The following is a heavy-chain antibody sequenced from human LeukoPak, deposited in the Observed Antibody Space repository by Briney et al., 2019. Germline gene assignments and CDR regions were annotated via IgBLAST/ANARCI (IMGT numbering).Heavy chain of an antibody. CDR1: GFSFSTYS. J-gene: IGHJ4*02. CDR3: ARLRGRDGYNPDY. V-gene: IGHV3-48*01. CDR2: ISSSSSTI. D-gene: IGHD5-24*01. Sequence: GGSLRLSCAASGFSFSTYSMNWVRQAPGKGLEWVSYISSSSSTIYYSDYVKGRFTISRDNAKNSLYLQMNSLRAEDTAVYYCARLRGRDGYNPDYWGQGTLVTVSS.